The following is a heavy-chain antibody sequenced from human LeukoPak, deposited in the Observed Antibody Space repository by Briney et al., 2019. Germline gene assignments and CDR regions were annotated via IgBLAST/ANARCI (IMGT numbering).Heavy chain of an antibody. Sequence: SETLSLTCTVSGGSVSSHQWSWIRQPPGKGLEWIGYIYYSGSTNYNPSLKSRFTISIDTSNNRFSLRLSSVTAADTAVYYCARRVLTTVSYYMDVWGNGTTVTVSS. V-gene: IGHV4-59*02. CDR1: GGSVSSHQ. CDR2: IYYSGST. D-gene: IGHD4-11*01. CDR3: ARRVLTTVSYYMDV. J-gene: IGHJ6*03.